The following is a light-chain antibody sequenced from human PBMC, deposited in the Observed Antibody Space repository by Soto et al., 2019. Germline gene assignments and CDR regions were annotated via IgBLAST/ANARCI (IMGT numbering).Light chain of an antibody. CDR2: GAS. Sequence: PATLSLSPGYSAPLYCRASQSVSSYLAWYQQKPGQAPRLLIYGASSRATGIPDRFSGSGSGTDFTLTISRLEPEDFAVYYCQQYGSSLITFGQGTRLEI. CDR1: QSVSSY. V-gene: IGKV3-20*01. CDR3: QQYGSSLIT. J-gene: IGKJ5*01.